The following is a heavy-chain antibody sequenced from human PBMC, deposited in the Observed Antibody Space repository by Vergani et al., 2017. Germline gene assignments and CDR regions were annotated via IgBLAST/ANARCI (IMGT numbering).Heavy chain of an antibody. CDR3: ASKRGACLAAYCHSYDF. D-gene: IGHD2-15*01. CDR1: GDSVISPDYH. J-gene: IGHJ4*02. V-gene: IGHV4-39*01. CDR2: MDYSWST. Sequence: QVQLQESGPGLVKPSETLYLTCTVSGDSVISPDYHWGWIRQPPGKGLEWIGSMDYSWSTSYNPSLESRISISFETPKNQFSLRLTSLTAADTAVYYCASKRGACLAAYCHSYDFWGPGTLVGVSS.